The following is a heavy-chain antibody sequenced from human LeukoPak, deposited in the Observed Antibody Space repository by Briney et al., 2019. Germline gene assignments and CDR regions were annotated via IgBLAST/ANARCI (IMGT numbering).Heavy chain of an antibody. J-gene: IGHJ1*01. CDR1: GYTFTSYG. Sequence: ASVKVSCKASGYTFTSYGISWVRQAPGQGLEWMGWISAYNGNTNYAQKLQGRVTMTTDTSTSTAYMELRSLRSDDTAVHYCASFGDDDYGDYGEYFQHWGQGTLVTVSS. CDR2: ISAYNGNT. V-gene: IGHV1-18*01. CDR3: ASFGDDDYGDYGEYFQH. D-gene: IGHD4-17*01.